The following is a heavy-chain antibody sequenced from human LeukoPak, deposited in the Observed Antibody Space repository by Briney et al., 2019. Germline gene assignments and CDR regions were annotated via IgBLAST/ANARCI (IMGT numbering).Heavy chain of an antibody. CDR2: INHSGST. J-gene: IGHJ4*02. CDR3: AFSTYYYDSSGYSLDY. V-gene: IGHV4-34*01. Sequence: KPSETLSLTCAVYGGSFSGYYWSWIRQPPGKGLEWIGEINHSGSTNYNPSLKSRVTISVDTSKNQFSLKLSSVTAADTAVYYCAFSTYYYDSSGYSLDYWGQGTLVTVSS. D-gene: IGHD3-22*01. CDR1: GGSFSGYY.